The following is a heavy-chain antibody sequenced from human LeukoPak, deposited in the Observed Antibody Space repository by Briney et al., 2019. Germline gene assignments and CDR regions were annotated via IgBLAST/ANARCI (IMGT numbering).Heavy chain of an antibody. V-gene: IGHV3-23*01. CDR3: ARVPSLLWFGELFFDY. CDR2: LSGSGVST. CDR1: GFAFSNYG. D-gene: IGHD3-10*01. J-gene: IGHJ4*02. Sequence: GGSLRLSCAASGFAFSNYGMTWVRQAPGKGLEWVSALSGSGVSTYYADSVKGRFTISRDNSKNTLYLQMNSLRAEDTAVYYCARVPSLLWFGELFFDYWGQGTLVTVSS.